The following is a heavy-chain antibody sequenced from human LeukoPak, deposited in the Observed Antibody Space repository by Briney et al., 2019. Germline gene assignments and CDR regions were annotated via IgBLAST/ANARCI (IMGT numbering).Heavy chain of an antibody. CDR3: APIGVGY. CDR1: GFTFTSNW. J-gene: IGHJ4*02. CDR2: IRSDGSST. Sequence: PGGSLRLSCVASGFTFTSNWHWVRQAPGKGLVWVSRIRSDGSSTSYADSVKGRFTISRDNAKNTLYLQMNSLRAEDTAVYYCAPIGVGYWGRGTLVTVSS. D-gene: IGHD2-8*01. V-gene: IGHV3-74*01.